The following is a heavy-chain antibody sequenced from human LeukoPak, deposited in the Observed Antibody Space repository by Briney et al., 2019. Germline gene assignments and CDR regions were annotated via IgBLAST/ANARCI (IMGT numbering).Heavy chain of an antibody. D-gene: IGHD5-18*01. Sequence: SETLSLTCTVSGGSISSYYWSWIRQPAGKGLEWIGRIYTSGSTNYNPSLKSRVTMSVDTSKNQFSLKLSSVTAADTAVYYCARHVYSYDYVHFDYWGQGTLVTVSS. CDR3: ARHVYSYDYVHFDY. J-gene: IGHJ4*02. CDR2: IYTSGST. CDR1: GGSISSYY. V-gene: IGHV4-4*07.